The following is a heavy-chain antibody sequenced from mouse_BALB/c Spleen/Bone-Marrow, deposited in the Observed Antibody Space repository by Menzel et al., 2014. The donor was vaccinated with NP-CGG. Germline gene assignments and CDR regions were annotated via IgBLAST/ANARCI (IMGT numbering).Heavy chain of an antibody. CDR2: IDPENGNT. V-gene: IGHV14-1*02. Sequence: VQLKESGAELVRPGALVKLSCKASGFNIKDYYMHWVKQRPEQGLEWIGWIDPENGNTIYDPKFQGKASITADTSSNTAYLQLSSQTSEDTAVYYCVAYYRYEYYFDYWGQGTTLTVSS. CDR3: VAYYRYEYYFDY. J-gene: IGHJ2*01. D-gene: IGHD2-14*01. CDR1: GFNIKDYY.